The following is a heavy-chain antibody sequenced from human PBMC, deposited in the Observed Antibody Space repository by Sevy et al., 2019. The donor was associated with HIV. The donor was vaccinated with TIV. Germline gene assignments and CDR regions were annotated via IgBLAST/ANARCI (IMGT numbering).Heavy chain of an antibody. Sequence: GGSLRLSCAASGFTFNNYWMTWVRQAPGKGLEWVANIKQDGSDKYYMESVKGRFNISRDNTKNSLYWQLNSLRAEETAVYYCARSWDYWGQMGYWGQGTLVTVSS. CDR1: GFTFNNYW. CDR2: IKQDGSDK. V-gene: IGHV3-7*03. J-gene: IGHJ4*02. CDR3: ARSWDYWGQMGY. D-gene: IGHD7-27*01.